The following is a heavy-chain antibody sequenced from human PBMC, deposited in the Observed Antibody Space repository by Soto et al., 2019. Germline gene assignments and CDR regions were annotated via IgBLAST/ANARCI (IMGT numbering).Heavy chain of an antibody. CDR3: ARGDYGDYVDYYYGMDV. Sequence: GASVKVSCKASGGTFSSYAISWVRQAPGQGLEWMGGIIPIFGTANYAQKFQGRVTITADESTSTAYMELSSLRSEDTAVYYCARGDYGDYVDYYYGMDVWGQGTTVTVPS. V-gene: IGHV1-69*13. J-gene: IGHJ6*02. CDR1: GGTFSSYA. D-gene: IGHD4-17*01. CDR2: IIPIFGTA.